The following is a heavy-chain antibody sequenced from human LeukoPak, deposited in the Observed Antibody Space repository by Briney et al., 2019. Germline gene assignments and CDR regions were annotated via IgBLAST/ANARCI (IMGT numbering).Heavy chain of an antibody. Sequence: ASVKVSCKASGYTFTGYYMHWVRQAPGQGLEWMGWINPNSGGTNYAQKFQGRVTMTRDTSISTAYMELSRLRSDDTAVYYCARARHSSSSSPENYYYYYMDVWGKGTTVTVSS. CDR2: INPNSGGT. J-gene: IGHJ6*03. V-gene: IGHV1-2*02. D-gene: IGHD6-6*01. CDR1: GYTFTGYY. CDR3: ARARHSSSSSPENYYYYYMDV.